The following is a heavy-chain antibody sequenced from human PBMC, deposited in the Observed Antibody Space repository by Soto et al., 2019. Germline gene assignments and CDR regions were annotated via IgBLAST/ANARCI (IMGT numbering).Heavy chain of an antibody. J-gene: IGHJ6*02. Sequence: QTVALAVVFSGDSVSSNSAGCNWIRQSPSRGLEWLGRTYYKSKWNNDYALSVKSRITINPDTSKNQFSLHLYSVTPEDTAVYYCTGITWFRGMDVWGQGTQVTVSS. CDR1: GDSVSSNSAG. D-gene: IGHD3-10*01. CDR2: TYYKSKWNN. CDR3: TGITWFRGMDV. V-gene: IGHV6-1*01.